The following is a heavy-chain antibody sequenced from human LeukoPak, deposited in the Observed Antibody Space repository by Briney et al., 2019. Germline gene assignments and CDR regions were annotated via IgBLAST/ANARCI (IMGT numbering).Heavy chain of an antibody. CDR1: GFTFDDYG. Sequence: GGSLILSCAAPGFTFDDYGMSWVRQAPGKGLEWVSGINWNGGSKGYADSVKGRFTISRDNSKNTLYLQMNSLRAEDTAVYYCAKDDVSYYDYVWGSYTSLFDYWGQGTLVTVSS. CDR2: INWNGGSK. V-gene: IGHV3-20*04. D-gene: IGHD3-16*01. CDR3: AKDDVSYYDYVWGSYTSLFDY. J-gene: IGHJ4*02.